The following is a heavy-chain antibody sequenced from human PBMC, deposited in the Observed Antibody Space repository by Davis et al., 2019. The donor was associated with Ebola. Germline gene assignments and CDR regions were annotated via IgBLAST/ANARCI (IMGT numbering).Heavy chain of an antibody. D-gene: IGHD1-26*01. J-gene: IGHJ4*02. CDR3: AKEFRSYLGYFDF. V-gene: IGHV3-30*02. Sequence: PGGSLRLSCAASGFTFSSYGMHWVRQAPGKGLEWVTYIRYDGSNQYYADSVKGRFTISRDNSKNTLYLQMNSLTADDTAVYYCAKEFRSYLGYFDFWGQGTLVTVSS. CDR1: GFTFSSYG. CDR2: IRYDGSNQ.